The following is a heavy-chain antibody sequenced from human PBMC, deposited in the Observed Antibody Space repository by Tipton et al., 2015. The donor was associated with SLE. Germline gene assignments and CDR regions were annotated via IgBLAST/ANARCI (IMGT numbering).Heavy chain of an antibody. Sequence: LRLSCTVSGDSLSSHYWTWIRQPPGKGLEWIGHIYSSGTTSYNPSLKSRVSISIDTSKHQFSLKLSSVTAADTAVYYCARLRSGSQRRGFDIWGQGTVVTVSS. J-gene: IGHJ3*02. CDR2: IYSSGTT. D-gene: IGHD1-26*01. CDR3: ARLRSGSQRRGFDI. CDR1: GDSLSSHY. V-gene: IGHV4-59*08.